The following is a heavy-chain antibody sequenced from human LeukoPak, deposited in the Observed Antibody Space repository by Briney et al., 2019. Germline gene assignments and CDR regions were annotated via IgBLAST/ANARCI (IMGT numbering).Heavy chain of an antibody. J-gene: IGHJ4*02. CDR2: ISSSSSYI. D-gene: IGHD3-22*01. CDR1: GFTFSSYS. CDR3: ARVRDGYYYDSSGYYYFDY. V-gene: IGHV3-21*01. Sequence: PGGSLRLSCAASGFTFSSYSMNWVRQAPGKGLEWVSSISSSSSYIYYADSVKGRFTISRDNAKNSLYLQMNSLRAEDTAVYYCARVRDGYYYDSSGYYYFDYWGQGTLVTVS.